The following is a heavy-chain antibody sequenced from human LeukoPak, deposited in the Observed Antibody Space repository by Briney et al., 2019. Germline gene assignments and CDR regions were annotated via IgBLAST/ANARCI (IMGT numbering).Heavy chain of an antibody. V-gene: IGHV4-39*07. CDR2: IYYSGST. Sequence: SETLSLTCTASGGSISSSSYYWGWIRQPPGKGLEWIGSIYYSGSTYYNPSLKSRVTISVDTSKNQFSLKLSSVTAADTAVYYCARGPEGPFDYWGQGTLVTVSS. CDR1: GGSISSSSYY. D-gene: IGHD1-14*01. CDR3: ARGPEGPFDY. J-gene: IGHJ4*02.